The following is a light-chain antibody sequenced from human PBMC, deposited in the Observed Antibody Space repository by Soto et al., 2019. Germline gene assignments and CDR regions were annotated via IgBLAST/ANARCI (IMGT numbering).Light chain of an antibody. CDR2: DAS. CDR3: QQYGSLLK. Sequence: EIVMTQSPATLSVSPGQRVTLSCRASQSVKTFLVWYQQRHGQAPRLLIYDASHRAAGIPARISGSRSGTDFTLAISRLEPEDFAVHYCQQYGSLLKFGQGTKV. V-gene: IGKV3-20*01. CDR1: QSVKTF. J-gene: IGKJ1*01.